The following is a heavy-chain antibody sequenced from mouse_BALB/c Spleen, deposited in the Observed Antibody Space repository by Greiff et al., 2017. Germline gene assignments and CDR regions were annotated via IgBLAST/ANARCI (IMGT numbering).Heavy chain of an antibody. CDR3: ARGAYYRHFDY. V-gene: IGHV1S126*01. J-gene: IGHJ2*01. CDR1: GYSFTSYW. D-gene: IGHD2-14*01. CDR2: IDPSDSET. Sequence: QVQLKQSGPQLVRPGASVKISCKASGYSFTSYWMHWVKQRPGQGLEWIGMIDPSDSETRLNQKFKDKATLTVDKSSSTAYMQLSSPTSEDSAVYYCARGAYYRHFDYWGQGTTLTVSS.